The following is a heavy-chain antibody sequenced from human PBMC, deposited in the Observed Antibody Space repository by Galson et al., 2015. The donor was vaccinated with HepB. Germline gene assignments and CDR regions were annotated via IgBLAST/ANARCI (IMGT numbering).Heavy chain of an antibody. CDR1: GFTFRNYA. J-gene: IGHJ4*02. Sequence: SLRLSCAASGFTFRNYAMSWVRQAPGKGLEWVSGIVASGTGAYYADSVRGRFTIYRDNSKNTLYLQLNSLRAEDTAVYYCANPGVDAVGAYYSDFWGQGTPVTVSS. CDR3: ANPGVDAVGAYYSDF. D-gene: IGHD2-15*01. CDR2: IVASGTGA. V-gene: IGHV3-23*01.